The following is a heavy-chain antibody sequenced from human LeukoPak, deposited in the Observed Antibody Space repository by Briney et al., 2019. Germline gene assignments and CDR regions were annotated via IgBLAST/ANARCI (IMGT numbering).Heavy chain of an antibody. CDR2: ITGSGGNT. CDR1: GFTFSNYA. J-gene: IGHJ4*02. V-gene: IGHV3-23*01. CDR3: AKWGDYDVLTGYYVSDY. D-gene: IGHD3-9*01. Sequence: GASLRLSCAASGFTFSNYAMSWVRQAPGKGLEWASAITGSGGNTYYADSVKGRFTISRDNSKSTVFLQMNSLRAEDTAVYYCAKWGDYDVLTGYYVSDYWGQGTLVTVSS.